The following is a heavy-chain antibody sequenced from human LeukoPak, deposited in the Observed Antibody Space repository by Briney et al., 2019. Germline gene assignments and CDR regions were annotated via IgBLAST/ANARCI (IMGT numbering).Heavy chain of an antibody. J-gene: IGHJ4*02. CDR2: INLDGSEQ. CDR3: AREVAVGIGAYNF. D-gene: IGHD6-13*01. CDR1: GFTFTSFY. Sequence: GGSLRLSCVASGFTFTSFYMSWVRQAPGKGLEWVANINLDGSEQYYVDSVKGRFTISRDNAKNSLYLQMSSLWAEDTAVYYCAREVAVGIGAYNFWGQGTLVTVSS. V-gene: IGHV3-7*01.